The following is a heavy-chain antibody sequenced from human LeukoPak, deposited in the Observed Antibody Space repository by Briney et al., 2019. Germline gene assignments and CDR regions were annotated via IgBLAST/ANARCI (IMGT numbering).Heavy chain of an antibody. Sequence: GGSLRLSCAASGFTFSNYAMSWVRQAPGKGLEWVSAISGSGGSTYYADSVKGRFTISRDNSKNTLCLQMNSLRAEDTAVYYCAKDMRFDWTPYYFDYWGQGTLVTVSS. CDR1: GFTFSNYA. CDR3: AKDMRFDWTPYYFDY. V-gene: IGHV3-23*01. D-gene: IGHD3-9*01. CDR2: ISGSGGST. J-gene: IGHJ4*02.